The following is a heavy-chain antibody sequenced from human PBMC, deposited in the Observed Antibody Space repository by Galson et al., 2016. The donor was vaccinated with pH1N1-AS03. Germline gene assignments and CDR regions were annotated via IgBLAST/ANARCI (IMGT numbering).Heavy chain of an antibody. Sequence: VSGASLSGYYWSWVRQSPGKGMEWIGFIHENGRTDYNPFLKSRLSMSRDTFKNQFSLNLSSVTAADTAVYYCAREWSAFDFWGQGTVVTVSS. V-gene: IGHV4-59*01. D-gene: IGHD2-15*01. CDR3: AREWSAFDF. J-gene: IGHJ3*01. CDR1: GASLSGYY. CDR2: IHENGRT.